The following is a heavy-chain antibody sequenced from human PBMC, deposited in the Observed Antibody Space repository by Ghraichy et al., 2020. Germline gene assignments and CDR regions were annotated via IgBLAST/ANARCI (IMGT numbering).Heavy chain of an antibody. D-gene: IGHD5-18*01. CDR2: INHSGST. V-gene: IGHV4-34*01. CDR3: ARGGVSYGLKRASFDP. CDR1: GGSFSGYY. J-gene: IGHJ5*02. Sequence: SQTLSLTCAVYGGSFSGYYWSWIRQPPGKGLEWIGEINHSGSTNYNPSLKSRVTISVDTSKNQFSLKLSSVTAADTAVYYCARGGVSYGLKRASFDPWGQGTLVTVSS.